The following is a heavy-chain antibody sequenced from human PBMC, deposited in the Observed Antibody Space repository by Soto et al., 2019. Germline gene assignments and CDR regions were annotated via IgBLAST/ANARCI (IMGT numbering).Heavy chain of an antibody. CDR1: GGSISSSSYY. Sequence: SETLSLTCTVSGGSISSSSYYWGWIRQPPGKGLEWIGSIYYSGSTYYNPSLKSRVTISVDTSKDQFSLKLSSVTAADTAVYYCARHDGFWSGYFGYWGQGTLVTVS. V-gene: IGHV4-39*01. CDR3: ARHDGFWSGYFGY. J-gene: IGHJ4*02. D-gene: IGHD3-3*01. CDR2: IYYSGST.